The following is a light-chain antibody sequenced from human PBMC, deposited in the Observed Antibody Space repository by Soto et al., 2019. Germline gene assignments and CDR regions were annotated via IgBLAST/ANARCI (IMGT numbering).Light chain of an antibody. CDR1: SSDVGGYNY. V-gene: IGLV2-14*01. CDR3: SSYTSSSTAYV. J-gene: IGLJ1*01. CDR2: DVS. Sequence: QSALTQPASVSGSTGQSITISCTGTSSDVGGYNYFSWYQQHPGKAPKLMIYDVSNRPSGVSNRFSGSKSGNTASLTISGLQAEDEADYYCSSYTSSSTAYVFGTGTKVTVL.